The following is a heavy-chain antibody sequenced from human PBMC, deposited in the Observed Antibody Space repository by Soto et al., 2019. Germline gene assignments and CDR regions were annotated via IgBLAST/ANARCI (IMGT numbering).Heavy chain of an antibody. D-gene: IGHD3-10*01. CDR2: IYYSGST. CDR3: ARDRSGNAFDI. V-gene: IGHV4-59*01. Sequence: PSETLSLTCTVSGGSISSYYWSWIRQPPGKGLEWIGYIYYSGSTNYNPSLKSRVTISVDTSKNQFSLKLSSVTAADTAVYYRARDRSGNAFDIWGQGTMVTVSS. CDR1: GGSISSYY. J-gene: IGHJ3*02.